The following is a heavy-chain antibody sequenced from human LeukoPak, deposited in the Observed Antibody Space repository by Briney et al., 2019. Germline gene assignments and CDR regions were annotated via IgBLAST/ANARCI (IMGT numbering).Heavy chain of an antibody. D-gene: IGHD3-22*01. CDR1: GFTFSSIA. J-gene: IGHJ4*02. V-gene: IGHV3-23*01. Sequence: GGSLRLSCAASGFTFSSIAMSWVRQAPGKGLAWVSTISGGSGSTYCADSVKGRFTISRDNSKNTLYLQMNSLRDEDTAVYYCAKHRFESGGYHSTDWGQGTLVTVSS. CDR2: ISGGSGST. CDR3: AKHRFESGGYHSTD.